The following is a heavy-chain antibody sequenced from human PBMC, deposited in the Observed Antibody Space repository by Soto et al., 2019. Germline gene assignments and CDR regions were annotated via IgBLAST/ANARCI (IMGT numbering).Heavy chain of an antibody. J-gene: IGHJ6*02. CDR3: TNPQVYYGMDV. CDR2: IRSKANNYAT. Sequence: EEQLVESGGGLVQPGGSLKLSCAASGFTFSGSAVHWVRQASGKGLEWVGRIRSKANNYATAYAASVQGRFTIFRDDLKNTAYLQMNSLKTEDTAVYYCTNPQVYYGMDVWGQGTTVTVSS. CDR1: GFTFSGSA. V-gene: IGHV3-73*02.